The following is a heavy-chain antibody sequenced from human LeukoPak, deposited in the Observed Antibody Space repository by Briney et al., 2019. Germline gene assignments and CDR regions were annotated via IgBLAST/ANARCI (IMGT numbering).Heavy chain of an antibody. CDR1: GFIFSGSW. J-gene: IGHJ4*02. D-gene: IGHD2-8*01. V-gene: IGHV3-74*01. CDR3: ARPFDRDAIDI. CDR2: IFPDGTTT. Sequence: GGSLRLSCAASGFIFSGSWMDWVRQAPGKGLVWVSRIFPDGTTTTYADSVKGRFTISRDNAKNTLYLQMNSLRVEDTAVYYCARPFDRDAIDIWGQGTLVTVSS.